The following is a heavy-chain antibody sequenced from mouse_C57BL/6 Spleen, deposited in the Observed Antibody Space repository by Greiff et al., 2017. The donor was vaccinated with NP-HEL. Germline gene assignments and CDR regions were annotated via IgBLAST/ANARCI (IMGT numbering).Heavy chain of an antibody. CDR1: GFNFSSYT. J-gene: IGHJ2*01. D-gene: IGHD2-9*01. CDR2: ISGGGGNT. Sequence: EVHLVESGGGLVKPGGSLKLSCAASGFNFSSYTMSWVRQTPEKRLEWVATISGGGGNTYYPDSVKGRFTISRDNAKNTLYLQMSSLRSEDTALYYCARHNLLWFFDYWGQGTTLTVSS. CDR3: ARHNLLWFFDY. V-gene: IGHV5-9*01.